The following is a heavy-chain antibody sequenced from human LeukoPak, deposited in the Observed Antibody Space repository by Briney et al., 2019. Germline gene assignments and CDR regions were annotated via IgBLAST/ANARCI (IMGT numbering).Heavy chain of an antibody. J-gene: IGHJ4*02. CDR3: AREEVVVVAATVGHYFDY. D-gene: IGHD2-15*01. V-gene: IGHV1-69*04. Sequence: SVKVSCKASGGTFSSYAISWVRQAPGQGLEWMGRIIPIFGIANYAQKFQGRVTITADKSTSTAYMELSSLRSEDTAVYYCAREEVVVVAATVGHYFDYWGQGTLATVSS. CDR2: IIPIFGIA. CDR1: GGTFSSYA.